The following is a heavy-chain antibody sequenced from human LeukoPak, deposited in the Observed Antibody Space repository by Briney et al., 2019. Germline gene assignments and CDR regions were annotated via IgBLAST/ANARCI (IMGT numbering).Heavy chain of an antibody. D-gene: IGHD3-22*01. J-gene: IGHJ4*02. Sequence: ASVKVSCKASGYTFTSYGISWVRQATGQGLEWMGWMNPNSGNTGYAQKFQGRVTITRNTSISTAYMELSSLRSEDTAVYYCARGRRDSSGYYYYWGQGTLVTVSS. CDR2: MNPNSGNT. CDR3: ARGRRDSSGYYYY. V-gene: IGHV1-8*03. CDR1: GYTFTSYG.